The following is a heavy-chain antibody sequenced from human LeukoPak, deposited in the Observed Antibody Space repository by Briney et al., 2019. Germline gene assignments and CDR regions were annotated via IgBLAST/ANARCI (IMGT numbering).Heavy chain of an antibody. J-gene: IGHJ6*03. CDR3: ARAYSSSWFYPYYYYYCMDV. V-gene: IGHV3-7*01. D-gene: IGHD6-13*01. CDR2: IKQDGSEK. Sequence: GGSLRLSCAASGFTFSSYWMSWVRQAPGKGLEWVANIKQDGSEKYYVDSVKGRFTISRDNAKNSLYLQMNSLRAEDTAVYYCARAYSSSWFYPYYYYYCMDVWGKGTTVTVSS. CDR1: GFTFSSYW.